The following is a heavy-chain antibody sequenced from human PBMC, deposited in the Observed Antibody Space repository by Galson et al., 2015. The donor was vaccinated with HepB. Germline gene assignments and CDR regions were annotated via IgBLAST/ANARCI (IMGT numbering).Heavy chain of an antibody. D-gene: IGHD6-13*01. V-gene: IGHV1-18*01. CDR1: GYTFPGYG. CDR3: ARGPGRAAAGTALDY. J-gene: IGHJ4*02. Sequence: SVKVSCKASGYTFPGYGISWVRQAPGQGLEWMGWISAHNGDTDYAKKFQARVTMATDTSTSTACMELRSLRFDDTAVYYCARGPGRAAAGTALDYWGQGTVVTVSS. CDR2: ISAHNGDT.